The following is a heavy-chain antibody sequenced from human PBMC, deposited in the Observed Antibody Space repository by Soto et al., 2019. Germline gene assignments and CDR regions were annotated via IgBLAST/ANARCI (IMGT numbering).Heavy chain of an antibody. V-gene: IGHV4-34*01. CDR2: INHSGST. CDR3: ARQLVSDFWSGYYISGNFDY. J-gene: IGHJ4*02. D-gene: IGHD3-3*01. CDR1: GGSFSGYY. Sequence: SETLSLTCAVYGGSFSGYYWSWIRQPPGKGLEWIGEINHSGSTNYNPSLKSRVTISVDTSKNQFSLKLSSVTAADTAVYYCARQLVSDFWSGYYISGNFDYWGQGTLVTVSS.